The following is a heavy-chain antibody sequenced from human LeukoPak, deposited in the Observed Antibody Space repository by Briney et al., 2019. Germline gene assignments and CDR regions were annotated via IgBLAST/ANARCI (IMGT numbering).Heavy chain of an antibody. D-gene: IGHD4-17*01. CDR1: GYTFTGYY. V-gene: IGHV1-2*06. Sequence: VASVKVSCKASGYTFTGYYMHWVRQAPGQGLEWMGQINPNSGGTNYAQKFQGRVTMTRDTSISTAYMELSRLRSDDTAVYYCARELRRMTTVTTRDYWGQGTLVTVSS. CDR2: INPNSGGT. J-gene: IGHJ4*02. CDR3: ARELRRMTTVTTRDY.